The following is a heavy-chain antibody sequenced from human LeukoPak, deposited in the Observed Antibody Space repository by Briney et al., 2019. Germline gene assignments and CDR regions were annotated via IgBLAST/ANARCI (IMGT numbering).Heavy chain of an antibody. CDR2: ISFDGSNK. CDR1: GFTFSSYA. Sequence: GGSLRLSCAASGFTFSSYAMHWVRQAPGKGLEWMAVISFDGSNKYYADSVKGRFTISRDNSKNTLYLQMNSLRAEDTAVYYCAGGQGWHFHLWGRGTLITVSS. J-gene: IGHJ2*01. V-gene: IGHV3-30*14. CDR3: AGGQGWHFHL. D-gene: IGHD2-15*01.